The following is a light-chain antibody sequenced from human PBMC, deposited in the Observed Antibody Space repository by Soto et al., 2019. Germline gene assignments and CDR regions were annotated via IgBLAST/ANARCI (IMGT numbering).Light chain of an antibody. CDR1: SSNIGAGYD. CDR2: GNS. V-gene: IGLV1-40*01. Sequence: QLVLTQPPSVSGAPGQRVTISCTGSSSNIGAGYDVHWYQQLPGTAPKLLIYGNSNRPSGVPDRFSGSKSGTSASLAITGLQAEDEADYYCQSYDSSLSGHVVFGGGTKLTGL. J-gene: IGLJ2*01. CDR3: QSYDSSLSGHVV.